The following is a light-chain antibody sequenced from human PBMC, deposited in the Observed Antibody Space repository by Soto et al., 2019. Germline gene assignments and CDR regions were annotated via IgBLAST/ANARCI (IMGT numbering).Light chain of an antibody. CDR1: QSVSSSY. CDR2: GAS. Sequence: EIVLTQSPGTLSLSPGERATLSCRASQSVSSSYLAWYQQKPGQAPRLLIYGASTRATGIPTRFSGSGSGTEFTLTISSLQSEDFAVYYCHQYNNWWTFGQGTRLEIK. CDR3: HQYNNWWT. V-gene: IGKV3-15*01. J-gene: IGKJ5*01.